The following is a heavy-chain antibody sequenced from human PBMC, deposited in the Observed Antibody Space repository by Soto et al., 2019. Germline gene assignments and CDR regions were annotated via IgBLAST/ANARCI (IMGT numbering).Heavy chain of an antibody. D-gene: IGHD5-12*01. J-gene: IGHJ4*02. CDR1: GSTFTSYY. CDR3: ARAEGMNIYFYC. V-gene: IGHV1-46*01. Sequence: ASVKVSCKASGSTFTSYYMHWVRQAPGQGLAWMGIINPSGGSTSYAQKFQGRVTMTRDTSTSTVYMVLISLRSQDTAGYYWARAEGMNIYFYCWRQGTRVTVSS. CDR2: INPSGGST.